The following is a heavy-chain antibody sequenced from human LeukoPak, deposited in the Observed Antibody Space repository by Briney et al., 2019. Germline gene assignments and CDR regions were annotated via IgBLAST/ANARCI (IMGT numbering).Heavy chain of an antibody. CDR2: IKQDGSEK. CDR3: ARRHSDGSGDALDY. V-gene: IGHV3-7*03. CDR1: GFTFGTFW. J-gene: IGHJ4*02. D-gene: IGHD4-17*01. Sequence: GGSLRLSCVASGFTFGTFWMTWVRQPPGKGLEWVANIKQDGSEKYYVDSVRSRFTISRDNPRNSVYLQMNSLRAEDTAVYYCARRHSDGSGDALDYWGLGTLVTVSS.